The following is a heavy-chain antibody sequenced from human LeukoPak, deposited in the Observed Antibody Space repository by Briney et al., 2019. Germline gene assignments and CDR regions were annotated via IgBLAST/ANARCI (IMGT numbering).Heavy chain of an antibody. J-gene: IGHJ3*02. Sequence: PSETLSLSCAVYGGSSSGYYWSWIRQPPGKGLEWIGEINHGGSTNYNPSFKSRVTISVYTSKTHFSVKLSSVPAADTAVYYCASCAFDIWGQGTMVTVSS. V-gene: IGHV4-34*01. CDR3: ASCAFDI. CDR2: INHGGST. CDR1: GGSSSGYY.